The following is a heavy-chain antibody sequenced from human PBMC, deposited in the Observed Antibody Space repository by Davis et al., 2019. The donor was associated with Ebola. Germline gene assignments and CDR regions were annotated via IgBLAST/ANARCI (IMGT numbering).Heavy chain of an antibody. D-gene: IGHD6-13*01. CDR1: GGSISSSSYY. CDR2: IYYSGST. Sequence: MPSETLSLTCTVSGGSISSSSYYWGWIRQPPGKGLEWIGSIYYSGSTYYNPSLKSRVTISVDTSKNQFSLKLSSVTAADTAVYYCARGALIAAAGTGKDFDYWGQGTLVTVSS. CDR3: ARGALIAAAGTGKDFDY. V-gene: IGHV4-39*01. J-gene: IGHJ4*02.